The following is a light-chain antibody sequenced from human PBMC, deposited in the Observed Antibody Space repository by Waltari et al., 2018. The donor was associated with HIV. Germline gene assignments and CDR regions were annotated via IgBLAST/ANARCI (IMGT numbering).Light chain of an antibody. CDR3: QTWGTDIPGV. CDR1: GGHRSFA. CDR2: LHSAGSN. J-gene: IGLJ3*02. V-gene: IGLV4-69*02. Sequence: QLVLTQSPSASASLGASVTLTCILSGGHRSFAIALHQQQPQKDPRALMRLHSAGSNSKGDGISDRFSGSSSRSGAERYLTISSLQSEDEGDYYCQTWGTDIPGVFGGGTKLTVL.